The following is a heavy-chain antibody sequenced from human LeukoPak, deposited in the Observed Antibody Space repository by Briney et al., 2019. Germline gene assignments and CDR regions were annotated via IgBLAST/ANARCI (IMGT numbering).Heavy chain of an antibody. D-gene: IGHD2-21*02. CDR3: VKGVVVVTARAFDY. J-gene: IGHJ4*02. CDR2: ISTDGGST. CDR1: GFTFSSYA. Sequence: GGSLRLSCSASGFTFSSYAMHWVRQAPGKGLQYVSAISTDGGSTYYADSVKDRFTISRDNSKNTLYLQMSSLRAEDTALYYCVKGVVVVTARAFDYWGQGTLVTVSS. V-gene: IGHV3-64D*06.